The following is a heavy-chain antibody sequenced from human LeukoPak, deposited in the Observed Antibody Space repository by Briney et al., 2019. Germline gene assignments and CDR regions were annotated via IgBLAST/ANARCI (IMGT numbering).Heavy chain of an antibody. V-gene: IGHV3-30-3*01. CDR3: AKDPHTYYYGSGSFPIDY. D-gene: IGHD3-10*01. J-gene: IGHJ4*02. Sequence: GRSLRLSCAASGFTFSSYAMHWVRQAPGKGLEWVAVISYDGSNKYYADSVKGRFTISRDNSKNTLYLQMNSLRAEDTAVYYCAKDPHTYYYGSGSFPIDYWGQGTLVTVSS. CDR2: ISYDGSNK. CDR1: GFTFSSYA.